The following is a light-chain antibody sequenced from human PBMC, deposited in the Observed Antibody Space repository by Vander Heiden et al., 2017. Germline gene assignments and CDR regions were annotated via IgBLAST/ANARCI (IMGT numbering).Light chain of an antibody. CDR3: QQYNSHSRT. V-gene: IGKV1-5*03. CDR1: QSIDNW. J-gene: IGKJ1*01. Sequence: DIQMTQSPSTLSASVGDRVTITCRASQSIDNWLAWYKQKPGKAPKLLIYEASSVDSGVPSRFSGSGSGTEFTLTISSLQPGDFATYYCQQYNSHSRTFGQGTKVDIK. CDR2: EAS.